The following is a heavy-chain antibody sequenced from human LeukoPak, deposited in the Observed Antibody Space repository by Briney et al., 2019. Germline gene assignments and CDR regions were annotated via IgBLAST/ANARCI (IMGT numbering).Heavy chain of an antibody. D-gene: IGHD6-13*01. Sequence: GGSLRLSCAASGFTFNNAWMNWVRQAPGKGLEWVGRIKSKTGGETTDYAAPVKGRFVISREDSKNTLYLQMNSLKTEDTAVYYCAKDGDDSYYSSSVYFDYWGQGTLVTVSS. CDR1: GFTFNNAW. CDR2: IKSKTGGETT. J-gene: IGHJ4*02. CDR3: AKDGDDSYYSSSVYFDY. V-gene: IGHV3-15*07.